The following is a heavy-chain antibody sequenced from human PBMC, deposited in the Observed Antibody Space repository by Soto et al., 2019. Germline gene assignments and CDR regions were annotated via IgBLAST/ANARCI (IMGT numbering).Heavy chain of an antibody. CDR1: GFTFSAYG. J-gene: IGHJ4*02. D-gene: IGHD5-12*01. V-gene: IGHV3-30*18. CDR3: ANEEGNSGYGEVPFDY. Sequence: QVQLVESGGGVVQPGRSLRLSCAASGFTFSAYGMHWVRQAPGKGLEWVAVISYDGSNRYYADSVKGRVTISRDNSKNTLDLQMNSLRPEDTAVYFCANEEGNSGYGEVPFDYWGQGTLVTVSS. CDR2: ISYDGSNR.